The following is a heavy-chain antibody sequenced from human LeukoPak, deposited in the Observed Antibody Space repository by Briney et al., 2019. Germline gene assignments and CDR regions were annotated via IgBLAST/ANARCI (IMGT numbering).Heavy chain of an antibody. Sequence: ASVKVSCKVSGYTLTELSMHWVRQAPGKGLEWMGGFDPEDGETIYAQKFQGRVTVTEDTSTDTAYMELSSLRSEDTAVYYCATDRYCGGDCYSYWGQGTLVTVSS. J-gene: IGHJ4*02. V-gene: IGHV1-24*01. D-gene: IGHD2-21*01. CDR3: ATDRYCGGDCYSY. CDR2: FDPEDGET. CDR1: GYTLTELS.